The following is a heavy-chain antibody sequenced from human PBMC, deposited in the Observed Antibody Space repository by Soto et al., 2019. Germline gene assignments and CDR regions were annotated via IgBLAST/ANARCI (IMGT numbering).Heavy chain of an antibody. V-gene: IGHV3-48*01. Sequence: EVHLVESGGRLVQPGGSLRLSCAASGFTFSDYSMNWVRQAPGRGLEWVSYISSSSFTIHYADSVEGRFAISRDNAKNSLYLQMNSLRAEDTAVYYCASDYNDFWSGHFDYWCQGALVTVSS. J-gene: IGHJ4*02. CDR2: ISSSSFTI. CDR3: ASDYNDFWSGHFDY. D-gene: IGHD3-3*01. CDR1: GFTFSDYS.